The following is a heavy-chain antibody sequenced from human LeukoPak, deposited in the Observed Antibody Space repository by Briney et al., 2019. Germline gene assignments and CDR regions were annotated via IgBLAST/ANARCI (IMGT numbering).Heavy chain of an antibody. CDR3: ARTNLVYSGSYYDY. V-gene: IGHV3-7*01. J-gene: IGHJ4*02. CDR1: GFTFSSYW. Sequence: GGSLRLSCAASGFTFSSYWMSWVRQAPGKGLEWVANIKQDGSEKYYVDSVKGRFTVSRDNAKNSLFLQMTSLRADDTGLYYCARTNLVYSGSYYDYWGQGSLVTVSS. D-gene: IGHD1-26*01. CDR2: IKQDGSEK.